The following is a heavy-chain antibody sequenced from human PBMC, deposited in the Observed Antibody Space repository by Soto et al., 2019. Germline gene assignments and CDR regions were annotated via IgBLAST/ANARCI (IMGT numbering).Heavy chain of an antibody. Sequence: GFLRLSCAASGFTFSSYAMSWVRQAPGKGLEWVSYISSSSSTIYYADSVKGRFTISRDNAKNSLYLQMNSLRAEDTAVYYCARHPERIAQIGWFDPWGQGTLVTVSS. CDR2: ISSSSSTI. V-gene: IGHV3-48*01. D-gene: IGHD6-13*01. CDR3: ARHPERIAQIGWFDP. J-gene: IGHJ5*02. CDR1: GFTFSSYA.